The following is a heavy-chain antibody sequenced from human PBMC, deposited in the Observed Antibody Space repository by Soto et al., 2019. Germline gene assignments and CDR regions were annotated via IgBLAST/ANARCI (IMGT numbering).Heavy chain of an antibody. CDR3: ARGSTESSPGSRIFEW. D-gene: IGHD3-3*01. Sequence: RLSCVASGLTFASRAMSWVGQPPGEGLQWVETITDNGGDAKYAYSVRGRFVISRDNSNKTLYLQMTSLTAEDSAMYFCARGSTESSPGSRIFEWWGRGNMVIVSA. J-gene: IGHJ1*01. V-gene: IGHV3-23*01. CDR2: ITDNGGDA. CDR1: GLTFASRA.